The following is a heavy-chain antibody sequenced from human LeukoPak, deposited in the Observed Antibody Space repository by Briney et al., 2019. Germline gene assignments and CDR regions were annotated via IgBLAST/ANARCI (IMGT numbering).Heavy chain of an antibody. CDR3: ASSDYGDYVFNY. V-gene: IGHV1-2*02. Sequence: ASVKVSCKASGYTFTGYDMHWVRQAPGQGLEWMGWINPNSGGTNYAQKFQGRVTMTRDTSISTAYMELSRLRSEDTAVYYCASSDYGDYVFNYWGQGTLVTVSS. CDR1: GYTFTGYD. D-gene: IGHD4-17*01. CDR2: INPNSGGT. J-gene: IGHJ4*02.